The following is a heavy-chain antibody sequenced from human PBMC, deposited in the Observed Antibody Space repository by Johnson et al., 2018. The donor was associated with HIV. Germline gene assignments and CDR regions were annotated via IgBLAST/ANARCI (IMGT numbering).Heavy chain of an antibody. CDR2: ISYDGSNK. CDR3: ARAAGSRLVLGRSGAFDI. J-gene: IGHJ3*02. D-gene: IGHD3-10*01. V-gene: IGHV3-30-3*01. Sequence: HVQLVESGGGVVQPGRSLRLSCAASGFTFSSYAMHWVRQAPGKGLEWVAVISYDGSNKYYADSVKGRFTISRDNSKNTLYLQMNSLRAEDTAMYYCARAAGSRLVLGRSGAFDIWGQGTVVTVSS. CDR1: GFTFSSYA.